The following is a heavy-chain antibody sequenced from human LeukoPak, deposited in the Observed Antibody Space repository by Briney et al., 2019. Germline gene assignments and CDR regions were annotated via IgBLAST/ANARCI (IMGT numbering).Heavy chain of an antibody. V-gene: IGHV4-61*02. CDR2: IYTSGST. CDR1: GGSISSGSYY. J-gene: IGHJ4*02. CDR3: ARGRGQLGIYYFDY. Sequence: SQTLSLTCTVSGGSISSGSYYWSWIRQPAGKGLEWIGRIYTSGSTNYNPSLKSRVTISVDTSKNQFSLKLSSVTAADTAVCYCARGRGQLGIYYFDYWGQGTLVTVSS. D-gene: IGHD1-1*01.